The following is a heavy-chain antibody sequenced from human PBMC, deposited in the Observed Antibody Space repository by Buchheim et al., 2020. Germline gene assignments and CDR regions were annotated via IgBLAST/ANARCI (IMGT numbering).Heavy chain of an antibody. Sequence: EVQLVESGGGLVQPGGSLRLSCAASGFTFSDHYMDWVRQAPGKGLEWVGRINNKASSYTIDYAASVKGRFTISRDDSENSLYLQINRLKTEETAVYYCADFGAGYWGQGTL. D-gene: IGHD3-16*01. J-gene: IGHJ4*02. CDR1: GFTFSDHY. V-gene: IGHV3-72*01. CDR3: ADFGAGY. CDR2: INNKASSYTI.